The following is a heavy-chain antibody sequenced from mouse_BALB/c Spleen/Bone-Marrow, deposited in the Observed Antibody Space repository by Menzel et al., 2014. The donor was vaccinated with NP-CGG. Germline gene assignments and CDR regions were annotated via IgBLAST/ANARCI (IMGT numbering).Heavy chain of an antibody. Sequence: QVQLQQSGGELMKPGASVKISCKATGYTFSNHWIQWVKQRPGHGPEWIGEILPGSDNTNYNEKFKGKATFTADTSSNTAYMQLSSLTSEDSAVYYCARGNPFDFWGQGTTLTVSS. CDR2: ILPGSDNT. CDR3: ARGNPFDF. V-gene: IGHV1-9*01. J-gene: IGHJ2*01. CDR1: GYTFSNHW.